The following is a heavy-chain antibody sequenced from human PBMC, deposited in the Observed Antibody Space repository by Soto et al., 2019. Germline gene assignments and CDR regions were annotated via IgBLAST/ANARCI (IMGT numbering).Heavy chain of an antibody. CDR3: GSCRGSDFEAAVGTGY. V-gene: IGHV4-34*01. J-gene: IGHJ4*02. CDR1: GGSFSGYY. CDR2: INHSGST. Sequence: SETLSLTCAVYGGSFSGYYWSWIRQPPGKGLEWIGEINHSGSTNYNPSLKSRVTISVDTSKNQFSLKLSSVTAAATAAYSCGSCRGSDFEAAVGTGYWGEGALVTVS. D-gene: IGHD6-13*01.